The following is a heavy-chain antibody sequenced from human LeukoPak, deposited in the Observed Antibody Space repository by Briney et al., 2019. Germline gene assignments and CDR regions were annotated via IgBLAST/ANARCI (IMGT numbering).Heavy chain of an antibody. Sequence: SETLSLTCTVSGYSMSSGYYWGWIRQPPERGLEWIGSMYHTGSTYYNPSLKSRVTISVDTSKNQFSLKLSSVTAADTAVYYCARSVEGYCSGGSCYSYSYYMDVWGKGTTVTVSS. D-gene: IGHD2-15*01. CDR3: ARSVEGYCSGGSCYSYSYYMDV. CDR1: GYSMSSGYY. J-gene: IGHJ6*03. V-gene: IGHV4-38-2*02. CDR2: MYHTGST.